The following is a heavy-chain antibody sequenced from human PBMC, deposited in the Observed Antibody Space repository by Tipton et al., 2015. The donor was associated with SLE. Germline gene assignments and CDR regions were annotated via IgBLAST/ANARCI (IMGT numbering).Heavy chain of an antibody. CDR1: GGSISSSSYY. J-gene: IGHJ4*02. CDR3: ASLIVGATSDY. D-gene: IGHD1-26*01. CDR2: IYYSGST. Sequence: TLSLTCTVSGGSISSSSYYWGWIRQPPGKGLEWIGSIYYSGSTYYNPSLKSRVTISVDTSKNQFSLKLSSVTAADTAVYYCASLIVGATSDYWGQGPLVTVSS. V-gene: IGHV4-39*07.